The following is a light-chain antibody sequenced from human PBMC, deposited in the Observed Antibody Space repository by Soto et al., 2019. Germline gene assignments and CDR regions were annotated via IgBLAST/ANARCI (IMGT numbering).Light chain of an antibody. CDR2: SNN. Sequence: QSVLTQPPSASGTPGQRVTISCSGSNSNIRSNTVNWYQQLPGTAPKLLIYSNNQRPSGVPDRFSGSKSGTSASLAISGLQSKDETDYYCAAWDDSLNGHVFGAGTKVTVL. V-gene: IGLV1-44*01. J-gene: IGLJ1*01. CDR3: AAWDDSLNGHV. CDR1: NSNIRSNT.